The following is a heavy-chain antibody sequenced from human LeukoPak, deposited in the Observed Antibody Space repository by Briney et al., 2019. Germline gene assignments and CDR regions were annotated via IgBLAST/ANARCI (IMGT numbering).Heavy chain of an antibody. CDR1: GFTFSSYS. CDR3: ARVYQGVAIFDGIDY. D-gene: IGHD3-3*01. Sequence: GGSLRLSCAASGFTFSSYSMNWVRQAPGKGLEWVSSISSSSTYIYYADSVKGRFTISRDNAKNSVYLQMNSLRAEDTAVYYCARVYQGVAIFDGIDYWGQGTLVTVSS. V-gene: IGHV3-21*01. CDR2: ISSSSTYI. J-gene: IGHJ4*02.